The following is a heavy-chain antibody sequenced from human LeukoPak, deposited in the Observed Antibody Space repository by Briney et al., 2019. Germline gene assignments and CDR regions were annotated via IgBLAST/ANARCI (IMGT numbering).Heavy chain of an antibody. D-gene: IGHD5-18*01. CDR2: MYHSGGT. CDR1: GYSISSGYF. Sequence: SETLSLTCTVSGYSISSGYFWGWIRQPPGKGLEWIGTMYHSGGTYHNPSIKSRVTISVDTSKSQFSLRLSSVTAADTAMYYCARDRGADTASTDWGQGTLVTVSS. CDR3: ARDRGADTASTD. J-gene: IGHJ4*02. V-gene: IGHV4-38-2*02.